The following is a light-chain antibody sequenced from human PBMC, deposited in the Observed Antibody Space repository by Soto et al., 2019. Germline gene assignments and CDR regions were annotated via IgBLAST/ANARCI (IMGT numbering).Light chain of an antibody. Sequence: EIVLTQSPATLSLSPGERATLSCRASQSVSSYLAWYQQKPGQAPRLLIYDASNRAPGIPARFSGSGSGTDFPLTISSLEPEDFAVYYCQQRSNWPLLTFGGGTKVEIK. CDR2: DAS. CDR1: QSVSSY. CDR3: QQRSNWPLLT. J-gene: IGKJ4*01. V-gene: IGKV3-11*01.